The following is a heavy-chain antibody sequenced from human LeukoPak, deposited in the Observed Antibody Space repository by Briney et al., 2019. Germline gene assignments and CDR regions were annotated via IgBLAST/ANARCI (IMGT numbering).Heavy chain of an antibody. D-gene: IGHD3-10*01. CDR3: STGSGNAFDI. CDR2: INSDGSST. CDR1: GFTFSSYW. Sequence: GGSLRLSCAASGFTFSSYWMHWVRQVPGKGLVWVSRINSDGSSTSYADSVKGRFTISRDNAKNTLYVQMNSLRAEDTAVYYCSTGSGNAFDIWGRGTMVTVSS. V-gene: IGHV3-74*01. J-gene: IGHJ3*02.